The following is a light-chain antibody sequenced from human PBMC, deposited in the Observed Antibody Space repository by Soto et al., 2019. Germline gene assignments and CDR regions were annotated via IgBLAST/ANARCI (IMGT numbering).Light chain of an antibody. Sequence: DTQMTQSPSTLSASVGDRVTITCRASQSLNIWLAWYQQKPGRAPKLLIYQASTLASGVPSRFSGSGSGSEFTLPISSLQPDDFATYYCQQYNDYWTFGQGTKVDMK. CDR1: QSLNIW. J-gene: IGKJ1*01. CDR3: QQYNDYWT. CDR2: QAS. V-gene: IGKV1-5*03.